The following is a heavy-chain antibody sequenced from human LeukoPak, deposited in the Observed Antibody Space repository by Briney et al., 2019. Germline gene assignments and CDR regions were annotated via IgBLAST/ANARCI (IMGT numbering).Heavy chain of an antibody. J-gene: IGHJ6*02. CDR3: AREVVVPAAMLGSYYYYGMDV. D-gene: IGHD2-2*01. CDR1: GGSISSYY. CDR2: IYTSGST. Sequence: SETLSLTCTVSGGSISSYYWSWIRQPAGKGLEWIGRIYTSGSTNYNPSPKSRVTMSVDTSKNQFSLKLSSVTAADATVYYCAREVVVPAAMLGSYYYYGMDVWGQGTTVTVSS. V-gene: IGHV4-4*07.